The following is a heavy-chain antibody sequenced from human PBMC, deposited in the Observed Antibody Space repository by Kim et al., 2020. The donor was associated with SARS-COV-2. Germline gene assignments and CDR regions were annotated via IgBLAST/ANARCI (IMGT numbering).Heavy chain of an antibody. CDR1: GGTFSSYA. CDR2: IIPILGIA. CDR3: AMTGDLYYDSSGYGF. D-gene: IGHD3-22*01. Sequence: SVKVSCKASGGTFSSYAISWVRQAPGQGLEWMGRIIPILGIANYAQKFQGRVTITADKSTSTAYMELSSLRSEDTAVYYCAMTGDLYYDSSGYGFWGQGTLVTVSS. J-gene: IGHJ4*02. V-gene: IGHV1-69*04.